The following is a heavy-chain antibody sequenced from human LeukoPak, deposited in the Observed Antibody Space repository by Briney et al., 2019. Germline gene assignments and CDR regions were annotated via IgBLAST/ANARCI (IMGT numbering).Heavy chain of an antibody. CDR3: ASLAIGYCTDGVCYDY. D-gene: IGHD2-8*01. J-gene: IGHJ4*02. V-gene: IGHV1-46*01. CDR1: GYTFTSYY. Sequence: ASVKVSCKASGYTFTSYYMHWVRQAPGQGLEWMGIINPSGGSTSYAQKFQGRVTMTRDTSTSTVYMELSSLRSEDTAVYYCASLAIGYCTDGVCYDYWGQGTLVTVSS. CDR2: INPSGGST.